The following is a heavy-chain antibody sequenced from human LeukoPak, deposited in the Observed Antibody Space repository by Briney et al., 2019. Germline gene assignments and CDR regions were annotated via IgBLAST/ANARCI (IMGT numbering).Heavy chain of an antibody. CDR1: GGTFSSYA. D-gene: IGHD2-2*01. J-gene: IGHJ4*02. CDR3: ARFACSSTSCYFDY. CDR2: IIPILSIA. V-gene: IGHV1-69*04. Sequence: ASVKVSCKASGGTFSSYAISWVRQAPGQGLEWMGRIIPILSIANYAQKFLGRVTITADKSTSTAYMELSSLRSEDTAVYYCARFACSSTSCYFDYWGQGTLVTVSS.